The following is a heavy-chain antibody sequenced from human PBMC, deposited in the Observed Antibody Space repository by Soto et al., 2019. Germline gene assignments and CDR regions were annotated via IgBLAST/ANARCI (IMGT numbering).Heavy chain of an antibody. CDR3: ARLYGPAATTNWFDP. Sequence: SETLSLTCTVSGGSISSYYWSWIRQPPGKGLEWIGYIHYSGSTNSNPSLKSRVTISVDTSKNQFSLKLTSVTAADTAVYYCARLYGPAATTNWFDPWGQRTPVTVSS. J-gene: IGHJ5*02. D-gene: IGHD2-2*01. CDR2: IHYSGST. CDR1: GGSISSYY. V-gene: IGHV4-59*08.